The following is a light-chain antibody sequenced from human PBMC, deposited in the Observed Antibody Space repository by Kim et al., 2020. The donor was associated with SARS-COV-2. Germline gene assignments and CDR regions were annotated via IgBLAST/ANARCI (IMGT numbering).Light chain of an antibody. CDR2: ENN. J-gene: IGLJ2*01. CDR1: SSNIGNNY. CDR3: GTWDSSLSAV. V-gene: IGLV1-51*01. Sequence: PGQKVTLSCSGSSSNIGNNYVSWYQQLPGTAPNLLIYENNKRPSGIPDRFSGSKSGTSATLGITGLQTGDEADYYCGTWDSSLSAVFGGGTQLTVL.